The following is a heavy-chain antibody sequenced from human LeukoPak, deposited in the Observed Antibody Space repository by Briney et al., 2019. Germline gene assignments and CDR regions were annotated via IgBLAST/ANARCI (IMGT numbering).Heavy chain of an antibody. CDR2: ISTYNENT. D-gene: IGHD3-10*01. CDR1: GYIFGNYE. J-gene: IGHJ6*03. V-gene: IGHV1-18*01. CDR3: AKSFVGLSQYYHIDV. Sequence: GASVKVSCKASGYIFGNYEITWVRHVPGQGLEWMGWISTYNENTNYAQKFHDRVTMTTDTSTSTAYLELRGLRPDDTAVYYCAKSFVGLSQYYHIDVWGTGTTVTVSS.